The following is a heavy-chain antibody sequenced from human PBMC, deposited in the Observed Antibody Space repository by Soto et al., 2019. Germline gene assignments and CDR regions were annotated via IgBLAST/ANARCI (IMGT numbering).Heavy chain of an antibody. CDR3: AKLSCTSSTCYFPGWFDP. D-gene: IGHD2-2*01. V-gene: IGHV4-31*03. J-gene: IGHJ5*02. CDR1: GDSISGRASF. Sequence: PSETLSRTCIVSGDSISGRASFWSWIRQPPGKGLEWIANVYYSGSSYYNPSLKSRLTISVDTTKNQFSLQLKSMTAADTAVYYCAKLSCTSSTCYFPGWFDPWGQGSLVTVSS. CDR2: VYYSGSS.